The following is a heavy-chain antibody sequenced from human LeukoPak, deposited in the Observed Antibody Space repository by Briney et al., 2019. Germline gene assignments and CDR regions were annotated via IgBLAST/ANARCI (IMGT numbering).Heavy chain of an antibody. CDR2: IYTGGTT. CDR3: AREGTGLKTGTFDY. Sequence: GGSLRLSCAASGFSVGNNYMSWVRQAPGKGLEWVSVIYTGGTTYYADSVKGRFTISRDTSMNALYLQMNSLRSEDTAVYYCAREGTGLKTGTFDYWGQGALVTVSS. J-gene: IGHJ4*02. D-gene: IGHD1-1*01. V-gene: IGHV3-53*01. CDR1: GFSVGNNY.